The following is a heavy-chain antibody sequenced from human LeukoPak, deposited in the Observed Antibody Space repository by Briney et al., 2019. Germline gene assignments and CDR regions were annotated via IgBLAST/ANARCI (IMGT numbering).Heavy chain of an antibody. V-gene: IGHV3-53*01. CDR3: ARGGGYYAIDY. CDR1: GFTVDSNY. CDR2: VYSDDTT. D-gene: IGHD1-26*01. J-gene: IGHJ4*02. Sequence: GGSLRLSCAASGFTVDSNYMDWVRQAPGKGLEWVSVVYSDDTTYYADSVKGRFTISRDNSKNTLYLQMNNLRAEDTAVYYCARGGGYYAIDYWGQGTLVTVSS.